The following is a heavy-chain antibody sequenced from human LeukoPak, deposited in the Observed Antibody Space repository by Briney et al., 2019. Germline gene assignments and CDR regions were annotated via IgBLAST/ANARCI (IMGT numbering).Heavy chain of an antibody. CDR2: IHPSTGNP. Sequence: ASVKVSCKASGYTFTNYAMNWVRQAPGQGLEWMGWIHPSTGNPTYAQGFTGRFVFSLDTSVSTTYLQISSLKAEDTAVYYCARAYQRLGELSLPDYWGQGTLVTVAS. D-gene: IGHD3-16*02. J-gene: IGHJ4*02. V-gene: IGHV7-4-1*02. CDR3: ARAYQRLGELSLPDY. CDR1: GYTFTNYA.